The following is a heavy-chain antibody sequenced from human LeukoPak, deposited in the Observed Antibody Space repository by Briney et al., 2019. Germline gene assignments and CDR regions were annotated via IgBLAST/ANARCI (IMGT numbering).Heavy chain of an antibody. V-gene: IGHV1-69*13. CDR3: ASEHIVVVTAIDFDY. Sequence: SVKVSCKASGGTFSSYAISWVRQAPGQGLEWMGGIIPIFGTANYAQKFQGRVTITADESTSTAYMELSSLRSEDTAMYYCASEHIVVVTAIDFDYWGQGTLVTVSS. CDR2: IIPIFGTA. CDR1: GGTFSSYA. D-gene: IGHD2-21*02. J-gene: IGHJ4*02.